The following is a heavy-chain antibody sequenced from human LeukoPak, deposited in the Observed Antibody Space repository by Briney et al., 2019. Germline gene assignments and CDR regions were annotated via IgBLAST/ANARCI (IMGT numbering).Heavy chain of an antibody. CDR3: AKGGEVSSWYKRLKLYFDS. V-gene: IGHV3-21*01. D-gene: IGHD6-13*01. Sequence: GGSLRLSCAASGFTFSSYSMNWVRQAPGKGLEWVSSITSSSSYIYYADSVKGRFTISRDNAKNSLYLQMNSLRAEDTAVYYCAKGGEVSSWYKRLKLYFDSWGRGTLATVSS. CDR2: ITSSSSYI. CDR1: GFTFSSYS. J-gene: IGHJ4*02.